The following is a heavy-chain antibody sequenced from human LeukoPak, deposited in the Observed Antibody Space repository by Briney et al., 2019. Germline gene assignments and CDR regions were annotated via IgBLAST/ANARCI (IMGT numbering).Heavy chain of an antibody. CDR1: GFNVGSKH. J-gene: IGHJ4*02. D-gene: IGHD4-17*01. Sequence: GGSLRLSCAASGFNVGSKHMNWVRQAPGKGLEWVSGIYPGGDSYYADSLKGRFIISRDISKNTVFLQMNSLRDEDTAVYDCGRLNFGDDYWGQGALVTVSS. CDR3: GRLNFGDDY. CDR2: IYPGGDS. V-gene: IGHV3-53*01.